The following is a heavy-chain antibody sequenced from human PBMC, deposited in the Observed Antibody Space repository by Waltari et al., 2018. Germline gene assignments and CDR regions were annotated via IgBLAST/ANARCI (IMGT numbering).Heavy chain of an antibody. V-gene: IGHV5-51*01. CDR2: FRPVEVDT. D-gene: IGHD3-9*01. CDR3: ARASSFRDYYNVLTGFDPFDS. Sequence: EVSLVQSRAEVKKPGESLKISCEGSGYNFPTYWIGWVRQMHGKGLEWVGIFRPVEVDTRYGPSCYGPVTISADESIRLAYLHWSSLKASDSAIYYCARASSFRDYYNVLTGFDPFDSWGQGTLVTVSS. CDR1: GYNFPTYW. J-gene: IGHJ4*02.